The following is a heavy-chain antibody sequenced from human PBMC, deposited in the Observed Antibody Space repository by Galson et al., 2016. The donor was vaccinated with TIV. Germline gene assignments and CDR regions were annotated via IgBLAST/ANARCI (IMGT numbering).Heavy chain of an antibody. CDR2: IIPLFRTT. J-gene: IGHJ6*02. CDR1: GGTFSSYV. Sequence: SVKVSCKASGGTFSSYVFNWVRLAPGQGLEWMGGIIPLFRTTNYAPKFQGRVTITADESTNTAYMELNSLKYGDTAVYYCASDRNTAFDTYHQYYGMYVWGQGTTVTVSS. CDR3: ASDRNTAFDTYHQYYGMYV. V-gene: IGHV1-69*13. D-gene: IGHD5-18*01.